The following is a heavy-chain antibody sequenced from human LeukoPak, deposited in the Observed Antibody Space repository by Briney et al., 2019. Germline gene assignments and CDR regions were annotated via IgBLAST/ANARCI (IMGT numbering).Heavy chain of an antibody. CDR3: AKDVEKYSGSYLGVFDI. CDR2: IYTGGGR. V-gene: IGHV3-53*01. CDR1: GFTVSSYY. J-gene: IGHJ3*02. D-gene: IGHD1-26*01. Sequence: PGGSLRLSCAASGFTVSSYYMNWVRQAPGKELEWVSVIYTGGGRYYADSVKGRFTISRDNSKNTLYLQMNSLRAEDTAVYYCAKDVEKYSGSYLGVFDIWGQETMVTVSS.